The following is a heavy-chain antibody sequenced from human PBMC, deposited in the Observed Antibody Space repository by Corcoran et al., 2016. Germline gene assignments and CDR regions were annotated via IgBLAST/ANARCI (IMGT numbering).Heavy chain of an antibody. V-gene: IGHV3-30*18. CDR3: AKVHSLGYYYDSSGYYVLDACDI. J-gene: IGHJ3*02. CDR2: ISYDGSNK. CDR1: GFTFSSYG. D-gene: IGHD3-22*01. Sequence: QVQLVESGGGVVQPGRSLRLSCAASGFTFSSYGMHWVRQAPGKGLEWVAVISYDGSNKYYADSVKGRFTISRDNSKNTLYLQMNSLRAEDTAGYYCAKVHSLGYYYDSSGYYVLDACDIWGQGTMVTVSS.